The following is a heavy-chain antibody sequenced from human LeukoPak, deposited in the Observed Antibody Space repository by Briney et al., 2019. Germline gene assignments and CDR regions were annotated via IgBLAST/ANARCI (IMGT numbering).Heavy chain of an antibody. CDR2: ISGSGGST. D-gene: IGHD4-23*01. CDR3: AKVGESGNLYY. J-gene: IGHJ4*02. Sequence: GGSLRLSCAASGFTFSSYAMGWVRQAPGKGLEWVSAISGSGGSTYYADSVKGRFTISRDNSKNTLYLQMNSLRAEDTAVYYCAKVGESGNLYYWGQGTLVSVSS. CDR1: GFTFSSYA. V-gene: IGHV3-23*01.